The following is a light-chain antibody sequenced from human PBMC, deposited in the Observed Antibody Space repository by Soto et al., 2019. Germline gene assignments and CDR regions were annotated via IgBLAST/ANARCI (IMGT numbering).Light chain of an antibody. Sequence: QSALTQPASVSGSPGQSITISCTGTSSDVGGYDYVSWYQQHPGKAPKLMIYEVSNRPSGVSNRVSGSKYANTASLTISGLQTEDEADYYCSSYTGSSSLEVFGTGTKVTVL. CDR3: SSYTGSSSLEV. J-gene: IGLJ1*01. V-gene: IGLV2-14*01. CDR2: EVS. CDR1: SSDVGGYDY.